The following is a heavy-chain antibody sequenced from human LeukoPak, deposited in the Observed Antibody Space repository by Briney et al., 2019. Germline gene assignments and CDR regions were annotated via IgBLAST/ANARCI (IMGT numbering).Heavy chain of an antibody. V-gene: IGHV3-23*01. J-gene: IGHJ4*02. D-gene: IGHD6-19*01. CDR1: GFTFSSYA. CDR2: ISGSGGST. Sequence: GGSLRLSCAASGFTFSSYAMSWVRQAPGKGLEWVSSISGSGGSTYYVDSVKGRFTISRDNSKNTPYLQMNSLRAEDTAVYYCAKVSRGSGWYGMYYFDYWGQGTLVTVSS. CDR3: AKVSRGSGWYGMYYFDY.